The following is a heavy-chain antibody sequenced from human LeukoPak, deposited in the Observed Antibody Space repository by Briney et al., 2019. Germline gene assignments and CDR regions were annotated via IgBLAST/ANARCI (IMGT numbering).Heavy chain of an antibody. D-gene: IGHD3-3*01. V-gene: IGHV3-7*01. CDR2: IKQDVSEK. CDR1: GFTFISYW. J-gene: IGHJ1*01. Sequence: GGSLRLSCAASGFTFISYWMGWVRQAAEEWREWVASIKQDVSEKYYVDSVKGRFTISRDNAKNSLYLQINSLRVEDTAVYYCAREGERYYAFWSGRYSQYFQHWGQGTLVTVSS. CDR3: AREGERYYAFWSGRYSQYFQH.